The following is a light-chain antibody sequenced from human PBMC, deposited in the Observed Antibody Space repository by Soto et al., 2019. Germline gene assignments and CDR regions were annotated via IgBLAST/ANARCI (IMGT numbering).Light chain of an antibody. J-gene: IGKJ1*01. V-gene: IGKV3-20*01. Sequence: EIVLTQSPATLSVSPGERATLFCRASQGISTLLAWYQQKPGQAPRLLIYGASSRATGIPDRFSGSGSGTDFTLTISRLEPEDFAVYYCQQYGSSPPTFGQGTKVDIK. CDR3: QQYGSSPPT. CDR2: GAS. CDR1: QGISTL.